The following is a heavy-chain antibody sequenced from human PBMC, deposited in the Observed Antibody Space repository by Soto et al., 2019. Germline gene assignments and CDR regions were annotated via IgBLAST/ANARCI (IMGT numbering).Heavy chain of an antibody. Sequence: GGSLRLSCAASGFTFDDYAMHWVRQAPGKGLEWVSGISWNSGSIGYADSVKGRFTIARDNAKNSLYLQMNSLRAEDTALYYCAKDIGIAVAGTSLLEGPRTTYYYYGMDVWGQGTTVTVSS. CDR1: GFTFDDYA. CDR2: ISWNSGSI. J-gene: IGHJ6*02. CDR3: AKDIGIAVAGTSLLEGPRTTYYYYGMDV. D-gene: IGHD6-19*01. V-gene: IGHV3-9*01.